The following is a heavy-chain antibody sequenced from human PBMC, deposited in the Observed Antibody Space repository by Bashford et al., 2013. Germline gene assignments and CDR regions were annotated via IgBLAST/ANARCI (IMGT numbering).Heavy chain of an antibody. CDR3: AREVRDGVPYYFDY. D-gene: IGHD3-3*01. Sequence: SSETLSLTCTVSGGSISSSSYYWGWIRQPPGKGLEWIGEINHSGSTNYNPSLKSRVTISVDTSKNQFSLKLSSVTAADTAVYYCAREVRDGVPYYFDYWGPGNPGHRLL. J-gene: IGHJ4*02. V-gene: IGHV4-39*07. CDR1: GGSISSSSYY. CDR2: INHSGST.